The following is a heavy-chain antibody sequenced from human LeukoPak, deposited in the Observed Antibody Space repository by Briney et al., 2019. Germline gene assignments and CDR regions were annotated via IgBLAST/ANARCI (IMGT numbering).Heavy chain of an antibody. CDR1: GYTFSTYA. V-gene: IGHV3-23*01. CDR3: AKYIVVVPAAGAYFDY. CDR2: ISGSSGST. D-gene: IGHD2-2*01. J-gene: IGHJ4*02. Sequence: GGSLRLSCAASGYTFSTYAMSWVRQAPGKGLEWVSDISGSSGSTYYADSVKGRFTISRDNSKNTLYLQINGLRAEDTAVYYCAKYIVVVPAAGAYFDYWGQGTLVTVSS.